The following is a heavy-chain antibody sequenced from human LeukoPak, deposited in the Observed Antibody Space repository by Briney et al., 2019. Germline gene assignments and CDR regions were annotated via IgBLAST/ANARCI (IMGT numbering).Heavy chain of an antibody. CDR1: GFTFSTYG. J-gene: IGHJ4*02. CDR3: ARDRYYDTTGYYYHDY. CDR2: IYSDGST. Sequence: GGSLRLSCAASGFTFSTYGMSWVRQAPGKGLEWVSVIYSDGSTYYADSVKGTFTISRDNSKNTLYLQMNSLRAEDTAVYYCARDRYYDTTGYYYHDYWGQGTLVSVSS. D-gene: IGHD3-22*01. V-gene: IGHV3-66*01.